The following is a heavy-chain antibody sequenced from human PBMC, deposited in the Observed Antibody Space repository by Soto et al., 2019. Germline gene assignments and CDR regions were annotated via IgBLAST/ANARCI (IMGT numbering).Heavy chain of an antibody. D-gene: IGHD3-22*01. J-gene: IGHJ3*02. V-gene: IGHV1-69*01. CDR1: GGTFSSYA. Sequence: QVQLVQSGAEVKKPGSSVKVSCKASGGTFSSYAISWVRQAPGQGLEWMGGIIPIFGTANYAQKFQGRVTITADECTSTAYMVLSSLRSEDTAVYYCARTFSSYYYDSSGYCYGAFDIWGQGTMVTVSS. CDR3: ARTFSSYYYDSSGYCYGAFDI. CDR2: IIPIFGTA.